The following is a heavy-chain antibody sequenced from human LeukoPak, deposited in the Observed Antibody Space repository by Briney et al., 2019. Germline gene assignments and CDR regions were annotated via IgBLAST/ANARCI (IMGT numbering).Heavy chain of an antibody. CDR2: IYYSGST. D-gene: IGHD2-2*01. CDR1: GGSISSYY. J-gene: IGHJ6*03. Sequence: SETLSLTCTVSGGSISSYYWSWIRQPPGKGLEWIGYIYYSGSTNYNPSLKSRVTISVDTSKNQCSLKLSSVTAADTAVYYCARSRYGSTSTNCYMDVWGKGTTVTVSS. CDR3: ARSRYGSTSTNCYMDV. V-gene: IGHV4-59*01.